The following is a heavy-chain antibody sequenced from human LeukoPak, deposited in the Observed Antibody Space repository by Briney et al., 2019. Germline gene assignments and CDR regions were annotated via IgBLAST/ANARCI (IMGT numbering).Heavy chain of an antibody. J-gene: IGHJ4*02. CDR3: AKDWEQWLVQGFDY. Sequence: PGGSLRLSCAASGFTFSSYAMSWVRQAPGKGLEWVSAISGGGGSTYYADSVKGQFTISRDNSKNTLYLQMNSLRAEDTAVYYCAKDWEQWLVQGFDYWGQGTLVTVSS. CDR2: ISGGGGST. CDR1: GFTFSSYA. D-gene: IGHD6-19*01. V-gene: IGHV3-23*01.